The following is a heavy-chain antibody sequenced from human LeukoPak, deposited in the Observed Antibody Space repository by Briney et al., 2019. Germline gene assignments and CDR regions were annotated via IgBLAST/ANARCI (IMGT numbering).Heavy chain of an antibody. J-gene: IGHJ4*02. Sequence: GGSLRLSCAASGFTFSSYAMHWVRQAPGKGLEYVSAISSNGGSTYYADSVKGRFTISRDNSKNTLYLQMSSLRAEDTAVYYCVKDKTGRALGGNFDYWGQGTLVTVSS. CDR1: GFTFSSYA. CDR3: VKDKTGRALGGNFDY. CDR2: ISSNGGST. V-gene: IGHV3-64D*06. D-gene: IGHD3-16*01.